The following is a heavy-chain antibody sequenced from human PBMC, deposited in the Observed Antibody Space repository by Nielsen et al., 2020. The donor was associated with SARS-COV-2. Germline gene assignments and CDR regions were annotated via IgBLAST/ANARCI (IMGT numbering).Heavy chain of an antibody. CDR1: GYTFTSYA. D-gene: IGHD6-6*01. V-gene: IGHV1-3*01. J-gene: IGHJ4*02. Sequence: ASVKVSCKASGYTFTSYAMHWVRQAPGQRLEWMGWINAGNGNTKYSQKFQGRVTITWDTSASTAYMELSSLRPEDTAVYYCARDGRYSSSPADYWGQGTLVTVSS. CDR2: INAGNGNT. CDR3: ARDGRYSSSPADY.